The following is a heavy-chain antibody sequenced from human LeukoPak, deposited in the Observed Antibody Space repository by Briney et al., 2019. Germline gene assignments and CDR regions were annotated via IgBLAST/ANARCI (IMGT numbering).Heavy chain of an antibody. J-gene: IGHJ4*02. D-gene: IGHD3-16*02. CDR1: GFAFSTYT. Sequence: PGGSLRLSCAASGFAFSTYTMHWVRQAPGQGLEWVSSISSSSSYIYYTDSVKGRFTVSRCNAKNSLYLQMNSLRAEDTAVYYCARSYDYVWGNYRYDFDYWGQGTLVTVSS. V-gene: IGHV3-21*01. CDR3: ARSYDYVWGNYRYDFDY. CDR2: ISSSSSYI.